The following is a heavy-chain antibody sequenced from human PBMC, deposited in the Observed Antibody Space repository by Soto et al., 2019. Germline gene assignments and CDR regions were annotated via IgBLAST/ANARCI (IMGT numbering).Heavy chain of an antibody. V-gene: IGHV4-34*01. Sequence: QVQLQQWGAGLLKHSETLSLTYAVYGGSFSGYYWTWIRQTPGTGLEWIGEINHSGRTNYNPSLMSRFTISVDTSKNQFSLKLTSVTAADTAVYYCARDKITGLFDYWGQGTLVTVSS. J-gene: IGHJ4*02. CDR2: INHSGRT. CDR3: ARDKITGLFDY. CDR1: GGSFSGYY. D-gene: IGHD2-8*02.